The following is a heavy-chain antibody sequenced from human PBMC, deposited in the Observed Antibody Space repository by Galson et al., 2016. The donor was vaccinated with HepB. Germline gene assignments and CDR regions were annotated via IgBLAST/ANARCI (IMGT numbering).Heavy chain of an antibody. CDR1: GGSMDTYS. D-gene: IGHD4-23*01. V-gene: IGHV4-59*01. CDR3: ARVRAKKWELPGYFHL. Sequence: SETLSLTCTVSGGSMDTYSWNWIRQSPERGLEWIGFVYYTGTTNLNPSLKSRVTLSIDTSRNEMSLQLTSVTAADTAIYYCARVRAKKWELPGYFHLWGRGTLVTVSS. CDR2: VYYTGTT. J-gene: IGHJ2*01.